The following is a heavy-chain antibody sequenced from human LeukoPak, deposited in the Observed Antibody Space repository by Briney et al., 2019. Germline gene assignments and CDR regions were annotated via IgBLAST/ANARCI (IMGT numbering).Heavy chain of an antibody. D-gene: IGHD1/OR15-1a*01. J-gene: IGHJ6*02. CDR2: INPSSGGT. V-gene: IGHV1-2*02. Sequence: ASVKVSCKTSGYTFTNYGISWVRQTPGQGLEWMGWINPSSGGTHYAENFQGRVTVTRDTSISTAYMEPSSLRSDDTAVYYCARDREQSYVDVWGQGTTVTVSS. CDR1: GYTFTNYG. CDR3: ARDREQSYVDV.